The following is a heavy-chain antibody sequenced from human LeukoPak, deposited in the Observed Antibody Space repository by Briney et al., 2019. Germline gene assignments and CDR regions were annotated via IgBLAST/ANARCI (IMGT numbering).Heavy chain of an antibody. CDR2: ISFDGSKK. J-gene: IGHJ4*02. Sequence: GGSLRLSCAASGFTFNRYAMHWVRQAPGKGLEWVALISFDGSKKYYPDSVRGRFTISRDNSKNMVNLQMDSLRPEDTAVYYCARGLEWADFDCWGQGTLVTVSS. CDR3: ARGLEWADFDC. D-gene: IGHD3-3*01. CDR1: GFTFNRYA. V-gene: IGHV3-30*01.